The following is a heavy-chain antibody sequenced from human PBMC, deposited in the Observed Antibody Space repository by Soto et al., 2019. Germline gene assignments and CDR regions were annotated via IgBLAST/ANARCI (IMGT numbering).Heavy chain of an antibody. J-gene: IGHJ4*02. Sequence: EVQLLESGGGLVQPGGSLRLSCAASGFTFSSYAMSWVRQAPGKGLEWVSVISGSGGSTYYADSVKGRFTISRDNSKNTLSLQMNSLRAEDTAVYYCAKSSTIRGVSFDYWGQGTLVTVSS. D-gene: IGHD3-10*01. CDR1: GFTFSSYA. CDR2: ISGSGGST. CDR3: AKSSTIRGVSFDY. V-gene: IGHV3-23*01.